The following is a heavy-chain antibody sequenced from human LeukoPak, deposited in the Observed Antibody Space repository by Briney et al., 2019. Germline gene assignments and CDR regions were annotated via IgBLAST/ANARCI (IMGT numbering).Heavy chain of an antibody. V-gene: IGHV4-31*03. D-gene: IGHD3-9*01. CDR3: ARARDATIFGVYYFDY. CDR2: IYYSGST. J-gene: IGHJ4*02. CDR1: GGSISSGGYY. Sequence: SETLSLTCTVSGGSISSGGYYWSWIRQHPGKGLEWIGYIYYSGSTYYNPSLKSRVTISVDTSKNQFSLKLSSVTAADTAVYYCARARDATIFGVYYFDYWGQGTLVTVSS.